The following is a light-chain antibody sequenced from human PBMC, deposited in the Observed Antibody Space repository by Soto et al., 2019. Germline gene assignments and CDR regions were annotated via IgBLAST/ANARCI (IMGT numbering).Light chain of an antibody. CDR2: WAS. V-gene: IGKV4-1*01. CDR3: QQYYSAPYT. J-gene: IGKJ2*01. CDR1: QSVLYSSNNRNY. Sequence: DIVMTQSPDFLAVSLGERATINCRSSQSVLYSSNNRNYLAWYQQKLGHPPKLHNYWASTRKSGVPDRFSDSGSGTDFTLTISSLQAEDVAVYYCQQYYSAPYTFGQGTKLEIK.